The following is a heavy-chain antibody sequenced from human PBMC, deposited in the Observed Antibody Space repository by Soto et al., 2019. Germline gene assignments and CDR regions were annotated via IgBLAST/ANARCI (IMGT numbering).Heavy chain of an antibody. V-gene: IGHV4-59*01. J-gene: IGHJ4*02. CDR1: GYTFTSYG. Sequence: SCKASGYTFTSYGISWIRQPPGKGLEWIGYIYYSGSTNYNPSLKSRVTISVDTSKNQFSLKLSSVTAADTAVYYCARTYYYNSSGHRRPFDYWCQGTLVTGSS. CDR3: ARTYYYNSSGHRRPFDY. CDR2: IYYSGST. D-gene: IGHD3-22*01.